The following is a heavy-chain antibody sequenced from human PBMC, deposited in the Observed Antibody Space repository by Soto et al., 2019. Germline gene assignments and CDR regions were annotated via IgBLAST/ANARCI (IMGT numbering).Heavy chain of an antibody. J-gene: IGHJ6*02. V-gene: IGHV3-30-3*01. CDR1: GFTFSSYA. CDR2: ISYDGSNK. CDR3: ARDGITGTFYYGMDV. Sequence: GGSLRLSCAASGFTFSSYAMHWVRQAPGKGLEWVAVISYDGSNKYYADSVKGRFTISRDNSKNTLYLQMNSLRAEDTAVYYCARDGITGTFYYGMDVWGQGTTVTVSS. D-gene: IGHD1-7*01.